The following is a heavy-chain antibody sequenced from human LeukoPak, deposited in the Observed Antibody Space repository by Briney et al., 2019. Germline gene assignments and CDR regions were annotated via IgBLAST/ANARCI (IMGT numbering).Heavy chain of an antibody. CDR1: GFTFSTYA. Sequence: GGSLRLSCTAPGFTFSTYAMTWVRQAPGKGLEWVSVISHGGDSAWYADSVKGRFTVSRDNSKSTLFLQMNSLRADDTAIYYCAKGRSGWYEGLDYWGQGILVTVSS. CDR2: ISHGGDSA. D-gene: IGHD6-19*01. V-gene: IGHV3-23*01. CDR3: AKGRSGWYEGLDY. J-gene: IGHJ4*02.